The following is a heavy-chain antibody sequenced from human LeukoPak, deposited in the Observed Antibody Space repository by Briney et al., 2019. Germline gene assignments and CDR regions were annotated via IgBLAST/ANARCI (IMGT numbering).Heavy chain of an antibody. CDR3: ARDEQFAYDAFDI. J-gene: IGHJ3*02. Sequence: ASVKVSCKASGYTFTSYYMRWVRQAPGQGLEWMGIINPSGGSTSYAQKFQGRVTMTRDTSTSTVYMELSSLRSEDTAVYYCARDEQFAYDAFDIWGQGTMVTVSS. D-gene: IGHD6-6*01. CDR1: GYTFTSYY. CDR2: INPSGGST. V-gene: IGHV1-46*01.